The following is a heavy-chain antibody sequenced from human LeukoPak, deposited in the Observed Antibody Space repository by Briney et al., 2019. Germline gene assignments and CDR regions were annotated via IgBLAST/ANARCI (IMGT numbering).Heavy chain of an antibody. CDR3: AKRGGNYRGFDY. CDR2: VGPSGTT. CDR1: GFTLTNYA. D-gene: IGHD1-26*01. J-gene: IGHJ4*02. Sequence: GGALRLSCAASGFTLTNYAMSWVGQAPGKGLAWVSAVGPSGTTYYADSVKGRFTISRDNSKYTLYLQMNSLRVEDTAVYYCAKRGGNYRGFDYWGQGTLVTVSS. V-gene: IGHV3-23*01.